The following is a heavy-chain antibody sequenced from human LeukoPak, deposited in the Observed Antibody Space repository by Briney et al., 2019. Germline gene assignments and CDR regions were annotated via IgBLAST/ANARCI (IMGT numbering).Heavy chain of an antibody. CDR1: GLTFSSDA. CDR2: IRGSDSRT. Sequence: GGSLRLSCAASGLTFSSDAMSWVRQTPGKGLECVSTIRGSDSRTYYADSVKGRFTISRDNSTNTLYLQMNSLRAGDTAVYYCAKSGSRETVDYWGQGTLVTVSS. J-gene: IGHJ4*02. V-gene: IGHV3-23*01. CDR3: AKSGSRETVDY. D-gene: IGHD6-25*01.